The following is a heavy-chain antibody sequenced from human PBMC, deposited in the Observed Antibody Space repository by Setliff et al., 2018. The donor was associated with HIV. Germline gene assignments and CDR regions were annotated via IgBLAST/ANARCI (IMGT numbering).Heavy chain of an antibody. Sequence: SETLSLTCTVSGGSVSSSSYYWGWIRQPPGKGLEWIGHVSSSGSSNYNPSLTSRVTISADTSKNQFSLKLSSVTAADTAVYYCAREKRSGFSSGWTNWFDPWGQGTLVTVS. CDR1: GGSVSSSSYY. CDR3: AREKRSGFSSGWTNWFDP. J-gene: IGHJ5*02. D-gene: IGHD6-19*01. V-gene: IGHV4-61*01. CDR2: VSSSGSS.